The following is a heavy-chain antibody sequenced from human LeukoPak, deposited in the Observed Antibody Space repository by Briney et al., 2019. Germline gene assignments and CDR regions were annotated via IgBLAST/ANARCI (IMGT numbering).Heavy chain of an antibody. V-gene: IGHV4-39*01. CDR2: ISYSGTN. Sequence: PSETLSLTCTVSGGSVSSSTYYWGWIRQPPGKGLEWIGSISYSGTNYNNPSLKSRVSISIDASKNQFSVKLTSVSAADTAMYYCASLGTLRSWGQGTLVTVSS. CDR1: GGSVSSSTYY. CDR3: ASLGTLRS. D-gene: IGHD7-27*01. J-gene: IGHJ5*02.